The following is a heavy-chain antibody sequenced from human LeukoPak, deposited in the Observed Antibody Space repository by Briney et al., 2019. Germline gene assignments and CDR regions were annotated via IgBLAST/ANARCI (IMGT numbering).Heavy chain of an antibody. D-gene: IGHD1-26*01. J-gene: IGHJ3*02. CDR1: GFTFSSYG. CDR3: VKWELYRDAFDI. V-gene: IGHV3-33*01. CDR2: IWYDGSNK. Sequence: PGRSLRLSCAASGFTFSSYGMHWVRQAPGKGLEWVAVIWYDGSNKYYADSVKGRFTISRDNSKNTLYLQMNSLRAEDTAVYYWVKWELYRDAFDIWGQGTMVTVSS.